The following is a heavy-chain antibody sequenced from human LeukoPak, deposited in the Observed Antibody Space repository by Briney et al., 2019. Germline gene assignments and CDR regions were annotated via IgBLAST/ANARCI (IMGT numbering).Heavy chain of an antibody. CDR3: AKDDFQSGVYSSSWAAPHFDY. CDR1: GFTFSSFA. Sequence: GGSLRLSCAASGFTFSSFAMSWVRQAPGKGLEWVSNIRGSGDGTSTYYADSVKGRFTISRDNSNNMLYLQMNSLRAEDTAVYYCAKDDFQSGVYSSSWAAPHFDYWGQGTLVTVSS. V-gene: IGHV3-23*01. CDR2: IRGSGDGTST. D-gene: IGHD6-13*01. J-gene: IGHJ4*02.